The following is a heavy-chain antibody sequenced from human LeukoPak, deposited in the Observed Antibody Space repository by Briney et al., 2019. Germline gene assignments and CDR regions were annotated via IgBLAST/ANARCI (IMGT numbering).Heavy chain of an antibody. Sequence: PGGSLRLSCAASGFTFSSYSMNWVRQAPGKGLEWVSYICSSSSIIYYADSVKGRFTISRDNAKNSLYLQMNSLRAEDTAVYYCARDPGVEMATIIGIQFDYWGQGTLVTVSS. D-gene: IGHD5-24*01. V-gene: IGHV3-48*01. CDR2: ICSSSSII. CDR1: GFTFSSYS. CDR3: ARDPGVEMATIIGIQFDY. J-gene: IGHJ4*02.